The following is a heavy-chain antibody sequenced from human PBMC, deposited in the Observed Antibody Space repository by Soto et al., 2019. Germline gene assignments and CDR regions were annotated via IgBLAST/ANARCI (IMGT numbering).Heavy chain of an antibody. CDR2: IYYSGST. CDR1: GGSISNYY. CDR3: ARLSGFFEL. D-gene: IGHD6-25*01. Sequence: QVQLQESGPGLVKPSETLSLTCTVSGGSISNYYWSWIRQPPGKGLEWIGYIYYSGSTNYNPSLTSRVTISVDTSKNQFSLKLSSVTAADTAVYYCARLSGFFELWGRGTLVTVSS. V-gene: IGHV4-59*08. J-gene: IGHJ2*01.